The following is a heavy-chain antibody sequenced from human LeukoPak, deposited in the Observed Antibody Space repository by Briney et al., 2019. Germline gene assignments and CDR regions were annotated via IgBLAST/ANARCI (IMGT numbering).Heavy chain of an antibody. V-gene: IGHV3-21*01. J-gene: IGHJ4*02. D-gene: IGHD3-3*01. CDR3: ARELKHYDFWSGYYDY. CDR1: EFTFSSYS. Sequence: GGSLRLSCAASEFTFSSYSMNWVRQAPGKGLEWVSSISSSSSYIYYADSVKGRFTISRDNAKNSLYLQMNSLRAEDTAVYYCARELKHYDFWSGYYDYWGQGTLVTVSS. CDR2: ISSSSSYI.